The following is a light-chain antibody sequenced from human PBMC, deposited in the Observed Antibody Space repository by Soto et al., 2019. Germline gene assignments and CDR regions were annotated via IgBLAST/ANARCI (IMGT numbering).Light chain of an antibody. CDR1: QPISKW. CDR2: DAS. CDR3: QHYNSYSEA. Sequence: DIQMTQSPSTLSASVLYRVTITCRATQPISKWLASYQHKPGKAPKPLISDASTLESGVPSRFSGSGSGTEFTLTISSLQPDDFATYYCQHYNSYSEAFGQGTKVDIK. V-gene: IGKV1-5*01. J-gene: IGKJ1*01.